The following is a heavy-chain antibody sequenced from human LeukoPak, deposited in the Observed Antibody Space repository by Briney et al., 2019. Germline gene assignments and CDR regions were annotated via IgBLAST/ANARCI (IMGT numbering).Heavy chain of an antibody. J-gene: IGHJ4*02. CDR3: AKDPYGDYPEGGY. CDR2: ISGDGCST. V-gene: IGHV3-43*02. CDR1: GFTFDDYA. Sequence: GGSLRLSCAASGFTFDDYAMHWVRQAPGKGLEWVSLISGDGCSTYYAASVKGRFTISRDNSKNSLYLQMNSLRTEDTALYYCAKDPYGDYPEGGYWGRGTLVTVSS. D-gene: IGHD4-17*01.